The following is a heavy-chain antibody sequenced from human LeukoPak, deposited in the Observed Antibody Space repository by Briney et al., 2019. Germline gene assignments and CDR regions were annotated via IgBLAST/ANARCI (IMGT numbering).Heavy chain of an antibody. CDR2: IYYSGST. CDR3: ARHQAGYSSSWDPAAFDI. D-gene: IGHD6-13*01. J-gene: IGHJ3*02. CDR1: GGSISSSSYY. V-gene: IGHV4-39*01. Sequence: PSETLSLTCTVSGGSISSSSYYWGWIRQPPGKGLEWIGSIYYSGSTYYNPSLKSRVTISVDTSKNQFSLKLSSVTAADTAVYYCARHQAGYSSSWDPAAFDIWGQGTMVTVSS.